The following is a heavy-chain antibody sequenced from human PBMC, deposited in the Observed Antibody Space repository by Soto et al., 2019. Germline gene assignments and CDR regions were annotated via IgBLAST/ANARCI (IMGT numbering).Heavy chain of an antibody. J-gene: IGHJ4*02. D-gene: IGHD2-21*02. CDR1: GGSIRSGGYS. V-gene: IGHV4-30-2*01. CDR2: LYHTGNT. Sequence: SETLSLTCAVSGGSIRSGGYSWSWIRQPPGKGLEWIGYLYHTGNTYYNPSLESRVTISVDRSKNQFSLELPSVTAADTAVYYCARFRGTAILDFWGQGTLVTVSS. CDR3: ARFRGTAILDF.